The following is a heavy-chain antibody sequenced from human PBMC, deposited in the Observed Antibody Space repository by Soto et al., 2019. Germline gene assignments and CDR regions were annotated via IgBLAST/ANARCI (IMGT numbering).Heavy chain of an antibody. V-gene: IGHV1-24*01. J-gene: IGHJ4*02. CDR2: FDPEDGET. Sequence: ASVKVSCKASGGTFSSYAISWVRQAPGQGLEWMGGFDPEDGETIYAQKFQGRVTMTEDTSTDTAYMELSSLRSEDTAVYYCATYGDYDDFDYWGQGTLVTVSS. CDR3: ATYGDYDDFDY. CDR1: GGTFSSYA. D-gene: IGHD4-17*01.